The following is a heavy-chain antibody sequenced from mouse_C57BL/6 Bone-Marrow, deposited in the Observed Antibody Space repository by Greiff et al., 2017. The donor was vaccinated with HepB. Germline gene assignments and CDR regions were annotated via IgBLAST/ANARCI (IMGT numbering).Heavy chain of an antibody. J-gene: IGHJ1*03. D-gene: IGHD2-1*01. CDR3: AREPPERDGYGNYVRYVDV. CDR1: GYTFTSYG. V-gene: IGHV1-81*01. CDR2: IYPRSGNT. Sequence: VQLQQSGAELARPGASVKLSCKASGYTFTSYGISWVKQRTGQGLEWIGDIYPRSGNTYYNEKFKGKATLTADKSSSTAYMELRSLTSEDSAVYFCAREPPERDGYGNYVRYVDVWGTGTTVTVSS.